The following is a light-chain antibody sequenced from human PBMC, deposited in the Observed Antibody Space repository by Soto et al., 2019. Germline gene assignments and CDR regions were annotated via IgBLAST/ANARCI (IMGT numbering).Light chain of an antibody. J-gene: IGKJ1*01. Sequence: EIVMTQSPATLSVSPGERATLSCRASQSISSKLALYQQKPGQAPRLLIYGASTRATVIPARFTGSGSGTEFTLTISSLQSEDFAVYYCQQYSDWPRTFGQGTTVEVK. CDR2: GAS. CDR3: QQYSDWPRT. V-gene: IGKV3-15*01. CDR1: QSISSK.